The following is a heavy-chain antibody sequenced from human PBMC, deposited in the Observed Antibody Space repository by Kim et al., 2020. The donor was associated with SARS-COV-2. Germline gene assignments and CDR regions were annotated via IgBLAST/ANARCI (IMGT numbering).Heavy chain of an antibody. V-gene: IGHV3-49*03. CDR1: GFTFGDYA. D-gene: IGHD3-10*01. CDR3: TREGVSSDTVLLWFGGLFERGGMDV. Sequence: GGSLRLSCTASGFTFGDYAMSWFRQAPGKGLEWVGFIRSKAYGGTTEYAASVKGRFTISRDDSKSIAYLQMNSLKTEDTAVYYCTREGVSSDTVLLWFGGLFERGGMDVWGQGTTVTVSS. J-gene: IGHJ6*02. CDR2: IRSKAYGGTT.